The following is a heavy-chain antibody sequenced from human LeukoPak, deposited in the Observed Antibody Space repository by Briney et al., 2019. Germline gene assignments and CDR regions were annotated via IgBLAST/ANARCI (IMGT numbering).Heavy chain of an antibody. CDR3: TTLSIIVVN. Sequence: PGGSLRLSCAASGFTFSNAWMNGVRQAPGKGLEWVGRIESKTDGGTTHYAAPVKGRFTISRDDSKNTLYLQMNSLKTEDTAVYYCTTLSIIVVNWGQGTTVTVSS. CDR2: IESKTDGGTT. V-gene: IGHV3-15*04. CDR1: GFTFSNAW. D-gene: IGHD3-22*01. J-gene: IGHJ6*02.